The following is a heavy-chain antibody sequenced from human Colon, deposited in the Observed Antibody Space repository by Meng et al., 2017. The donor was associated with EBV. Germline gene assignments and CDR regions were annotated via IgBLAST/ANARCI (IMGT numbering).Heavy chain of an antibody. D-gene: IGHD1-26*01. CDR2: IDDSGST. CDR3: ARGKQDAWELLAY. CDR1: GVSISSNIR. J-gene: IGHJ4*02. Sequence: GQLEELGPGLVKPSGTLSLTCGVSGVSISSNIRWTWVRQPPGKGLEWIGDIDDSGSTNYNPSLNSRISISLDKSKNHFSLKVNSVTAADTAVYYCARGKQDAWELLAYWGQGALVTVSS. V-gene: IGHV4-4*02.